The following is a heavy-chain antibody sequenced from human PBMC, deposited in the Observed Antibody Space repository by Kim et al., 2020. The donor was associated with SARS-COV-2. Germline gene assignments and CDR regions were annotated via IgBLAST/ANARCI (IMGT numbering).Heavy chain of an antibody. Sequence: GGSLRLSCAASGFTFDDYAMHWVRQAPGKGLEWVSGISGNSGSLDYADSVEGRFTISRDNGKNSLYLQMNSLRAEDTALYYCAKEASVRRGEGTQVTVS. CDR2: ISGNSGSL. J-gene: IGHJ4*02. V-gene: IGHV3-9*01. CDR1: GFTFDDYA. CDR3: AKEASVR. D-gene: IGHD3-10*01.